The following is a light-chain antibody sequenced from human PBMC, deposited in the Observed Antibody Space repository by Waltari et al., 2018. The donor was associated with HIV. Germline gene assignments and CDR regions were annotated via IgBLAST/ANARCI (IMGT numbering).Light chain of an antibody. CDR3: AAWDDSLNGFV. V-gene: IGLV1-44*01. CDR2: TNN. J-gene: IGLJ1*01. Sequence: QSVLTQPHSASGTPGQRVTISCSGSSSNIGSNTVNWYQQLPGTAPKLLIFTNNHRPSGVPDRFSGSKSGTSASLAISGLQSEDEADYYCAAWDDSLNGFVFGTGTKVTVL. CDR1: SSNIGSNT.